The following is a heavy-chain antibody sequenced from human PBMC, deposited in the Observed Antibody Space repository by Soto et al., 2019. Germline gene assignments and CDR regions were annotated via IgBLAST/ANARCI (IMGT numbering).Heavy chain of an antibody. CDR1: GFTFSSYS. CDR3: AKAPTYGGNSLHAFDI. J-gene: IGHJ3*02. Sequence: GGSLRLSCAASGFTFSSYSMNWVRQAPGKGLEWVSYISSSSSTIYYADSVKGRFTISRDNAKNSLYLQMNSLRAEDTAVYYCAKAPTYGGNSLHAFDIWGQGTMVP. V-gene: IGHV3-48*01. D-gene: IGHD2-21*02. CDR2: ISSSSSTI.